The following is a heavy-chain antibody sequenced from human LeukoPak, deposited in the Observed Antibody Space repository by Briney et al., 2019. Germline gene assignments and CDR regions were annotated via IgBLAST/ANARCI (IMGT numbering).Heavy chain of an antibody. D-gene: IGHD6-13*01. CDR2: IYTSGST. Sequence: ASETLSLTCTVSGGSISSYYWSWIRQPAGKGLEWIGRIYTSGSTNYNPSLKSRVTMSVDTSKNQFSLKLSSVTAADTAVYYCARAVPWSEQLVPYGPHTAWFDPWGQGTLVTVSS. CDR1: GGSISSYY. CDR3: ARAVPWSEQLVPYGPHTAWFDP. V-gene: IGHV4-4*07. J-gene: IGHJ5*02.